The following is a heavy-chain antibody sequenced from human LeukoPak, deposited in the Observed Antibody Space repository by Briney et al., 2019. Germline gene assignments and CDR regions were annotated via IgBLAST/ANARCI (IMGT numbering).Heavy chain of an antibody. D-gene: IGHD5-18*01. Sequence: SVKVSCKASGGTFSSYAISWVRQAPAQGLEWMGRIIPILGIANYAQKFQGRVTITADKSTSTAYMELSSLRSEDTAVYYCAREESRTKRGYSYGPFDYWGQGTLVTDSS. CDR3: AREESRTKRGYSYGPFDY. CDR1: GGTFSSYA. V-gene: IGHV1-69*04. J-gene: IGHJ4*02. CDR2: IIPILGIA.